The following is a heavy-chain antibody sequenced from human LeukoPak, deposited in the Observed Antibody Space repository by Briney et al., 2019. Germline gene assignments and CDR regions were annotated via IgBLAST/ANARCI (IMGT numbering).Heavy chain of an antibody. D-gene: IGHD3-10*01. CDR2: ISGSGGST. V-gene: IGHV3-23*01. J-gene: IGHJ4*02. CDR1: GFTFSSYA. CDR3: RGSGSLPDS. Sequence: GGSLRLSCAASGFTFSSYAMSWVRQAPGKRLEWVSTISGSGGSTYYADSVKGRFTISRDNSKNTLYLQMNSLRAEDTAVYYCRGSGSLPDSWGQGTLVTVSS.